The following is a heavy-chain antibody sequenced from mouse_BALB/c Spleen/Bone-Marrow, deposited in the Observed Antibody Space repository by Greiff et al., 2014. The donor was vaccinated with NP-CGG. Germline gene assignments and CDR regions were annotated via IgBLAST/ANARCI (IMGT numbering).Heavy chain of an antibody. Sequence: VKLSCTASGINIKDTYMHWVKQRPEHGLEWIGRIDPANGNTKYDPKFQGKATITADTSSNTAYLQLSSLTSEDTAAYYCAIYYGNYYAMDYWGQGTSVTVSS. J-gene: IGHJ4*01. D-gene: IGHD2-1*01. CDR1: GINIKDTY. V-gene: IGHV14-3*02. CDR3: AIYYGNYYAMDY. CDR2: IDPANGNT.